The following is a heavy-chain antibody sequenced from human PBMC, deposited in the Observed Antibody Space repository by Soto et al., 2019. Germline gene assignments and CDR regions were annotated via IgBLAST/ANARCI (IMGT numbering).Heavy chain of an antibody. CDR2: IIPIFGTA. D-gene: IGHD2-2*01. CDR3: ARVGTAMHWFDP. Sequence: GASVKVSCKASRGTFSSYAISWVRQAPGQGLEWMGGIIPIFGTANYAQKFQGRVTITADESTSTAYMELSSLRSEDTAVYYCARVGTAMHWFDPWGQGTLVTVSS. CDR1: RGTFSSYA. V-gene: IGHV1-69*13. J-gene: IGHJ5*02.